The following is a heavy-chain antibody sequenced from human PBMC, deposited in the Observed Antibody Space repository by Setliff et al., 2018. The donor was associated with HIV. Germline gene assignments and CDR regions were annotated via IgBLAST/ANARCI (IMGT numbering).Heavy chain of an antibody. CDR3: ATFIYREIAVAGP. Sequence: ASVKVSCKASGYSFTDYYIHWVRQAPGQGLEWMGWINPKSDGTNYAEKFQGRVTITADTSTDTAYMELSSLRSEDTAVYYCATFIYREIAVAGPWGQGTLVTVSS. CDR2: INPKSDGT. CDR1: GYSFTDYY. D-gene: IGHD6-19*01. V-gene: IGHV1-2*02. J-gene: IGHJ5*02.